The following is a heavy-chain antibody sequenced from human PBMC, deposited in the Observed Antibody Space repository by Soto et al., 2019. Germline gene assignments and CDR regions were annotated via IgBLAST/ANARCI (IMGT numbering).Heavy chain of an antibody. CDR2: ITSTGSTR. CDR3: ARGYCTSSACHWNFDY. Sequence: EVQLVESGGGLVQPGGSLRLSCAASGFTFSSYEMNWVRQAPGKGLEWVSDITSTGSTRYSADSVKGRFTISRDNAKNSLYLQMNSLRAEDTAVYYCARGYCTSSACHWNFDYWGQGTLVTVSS. D-gene: IGHD2-8*02. CDR1: GFTFSSYE. J-gene: IGHJ4*02. V-gene: IGHV3-48*03.